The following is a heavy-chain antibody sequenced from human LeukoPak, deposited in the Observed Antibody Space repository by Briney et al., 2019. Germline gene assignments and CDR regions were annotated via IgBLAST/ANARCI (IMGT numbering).Heavy chain of an antibody. V-gene: IGHV3-30*01. Sequence: HPGGSLRLSCAASGFTFSSYAMHWVRQAPGKGLEWVAVISYDGSNKYYADSVKGRFTISRDNSKNTLYLQMNSLRAEDTAVYYCAKRPSDYGDYVSYFDYWGQGTLVTVSS. CDR3: AKRPSDYGDYVSYFDY. J-gene: IGHJ4*02. D-gene: IGHD4-17*01. CDR1: GFTFSSYA. CDR2: ISYDGSNK.